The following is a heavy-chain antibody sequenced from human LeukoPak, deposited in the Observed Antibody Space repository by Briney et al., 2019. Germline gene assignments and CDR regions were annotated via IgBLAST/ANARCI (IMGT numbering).Heavy chain of an antibody. CDR2: IYSGTI. D-gene: IGHD4/OR15-4a*01. Sequence: GGSLRLSCTVSGLTVSSNSMSWVRQAPGKGLEWVSFIYSGTIHYSDSVKGRFTISRDNSKNTLYLQMNSLRAEDTAVYYCARRAGAYSHPYDYWGQGTLVTVSS. J-gene: IGHJ4*02. CDR1: GLTVSSNS. CDR3: ARRAGAYSHPYDY. V-gene: IGHV3-53*01.